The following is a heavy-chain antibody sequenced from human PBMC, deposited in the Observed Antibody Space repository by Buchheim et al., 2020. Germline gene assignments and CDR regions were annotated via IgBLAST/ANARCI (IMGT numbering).Heavy chain of an antibody. D-gene: IGHD6-19*01. J-gene: IGHJ4*02. V-gene: IGHV3-20*04. CDR3: ARSSSGWFPPDY. CDR1: GFTFDDYG. Sequence: GKRVESGGGVVRPGGSLRLSCAASGFTFDDYGMSWVRQDNWTWLEWVSGINWNGGSTGYADSVKGRFTISRDNAKHYLYLQMNSLRAEDTALYYCARSSSGWFPPDYWGQGTL. CDR2: INWNGGST.